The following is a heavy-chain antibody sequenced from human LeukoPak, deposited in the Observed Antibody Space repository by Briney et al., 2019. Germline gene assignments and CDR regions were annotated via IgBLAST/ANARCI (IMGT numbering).Heavy chain of an antibody. V-gene: IGHV4-59*01. J-gene: IGHJ5*02. Sequence: SETLSLTCTVSGGSISSYYWSWIRQPPGEGLEWIGYIYYSGSTNYDPSLKSRVTISVDTSKNQFSLNLSSVTAADTAVYYCARRLPSLRYFDPWGQGTLVTVSS. CDR1: GGSISSYY. CDR3: ARRLPSLRYFDP. D-gene: IGHD4-17*01. CDR2: IYYSGST.